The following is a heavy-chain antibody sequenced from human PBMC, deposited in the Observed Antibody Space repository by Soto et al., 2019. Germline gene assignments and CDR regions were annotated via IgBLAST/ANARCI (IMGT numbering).Heavy chain of an antibody. D-gene: IGHD3-10*01. V-gene: IGHV4-30-4*01. J-gene: IGHJ4*02. Sequence: SETLSLTCAVSGGSISSGDYYWSWIRQPPGKGLEWIGNIYYSGSTYYNPSLKSRVTISIDTSKNQFSLKLSSVTAADTAVYYCASRKSSPYFDYWGQGTPVTVSS. CDR2: IYYSGST. CDR1: GGSISSGDYY. CDR3: ASRKSSPYFDY.